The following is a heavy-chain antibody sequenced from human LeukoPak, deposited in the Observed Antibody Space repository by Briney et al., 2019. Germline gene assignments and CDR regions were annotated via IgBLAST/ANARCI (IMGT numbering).Heavy chain of an antibody. D-gene: IGHD5-12*01. CDR1: GFIFSSYW. J-gene: IGHJ6*03. V-gene: IGHV3-30*02. Sequence: PGGSLRLSCAASGFIFSSYWMSWVRQAPGKGLEWVAFIRYDGSNKYYADSVKGRFTISRDNSKNTLYLQMKSLRAEDTAVYYCAKGGGYEAQYYYYYLDVWGKGTTVTISS. CDR3: AKGGGYEAQYYYYYLDV. CDR2: IRYDGSNK.